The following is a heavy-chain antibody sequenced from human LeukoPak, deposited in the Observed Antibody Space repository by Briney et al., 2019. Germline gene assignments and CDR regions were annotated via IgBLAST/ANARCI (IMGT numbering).Heavy chain of an antibody. CDR1: GFTLSSYA. CDR2: ISDSGNT. Sequence: GGSLRLSCAASGFTLSSYAMSWVRQAPGKGLEWVSAISDSGNTYHADSVKGRFTISRDSSKNTLFLQMNRLRPEDAAVYYCAKDLYYDSSGYDYWGQGTLVTVSS. J-gene: IGHJ4*02. V-gene: IGHV3-23*01. D-gene: IGHD3-22*01. CDR3: AKDLYYDSSGYDY.